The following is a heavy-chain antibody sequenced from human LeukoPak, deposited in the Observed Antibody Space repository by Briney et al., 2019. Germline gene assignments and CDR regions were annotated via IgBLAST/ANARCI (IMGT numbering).Heavy chain of an antibody. CDR1: GFLFNNYG. CDR2: ISNDGGGT. J-gene: IGHJ5*02. CDR3: AKGGSSGYFLDL. V-gene: IGHV3-23*01. Sequence: GGSLRLSSAASGFLFNNYGLVWVRQAPGEGLEWVAAISNDGGGTTYAVFVKGRFTISRDNSKNTLFLHMNSLRAEDTALYYCAKGGSSGYFLDLWGQGTLVTVSS. D-gene: IGHD3-22*01.